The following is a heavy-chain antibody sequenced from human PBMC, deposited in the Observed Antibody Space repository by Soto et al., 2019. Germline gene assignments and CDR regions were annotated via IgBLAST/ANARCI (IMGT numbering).Heavy chain of an antibody. CDR1: GLSFLGYY. CDR2: INHSGST. J-gene: IGHJ6*02. D-gene: IGHD2-2*01. V-gene: IGHV4-34*01. CDR3: ARGGYWRRTSGYLISYYGKDG. Sequence: LSLTCAFYGLSFLGYYWSGIRQPPGKGLEWIGEINHSGSTNYNPSLKSRVTISVDTSKNQFSLKLSSVTAADTAVYYCARGGYWRRTSGYLISYYGKDGWGHGTKLTVSS.